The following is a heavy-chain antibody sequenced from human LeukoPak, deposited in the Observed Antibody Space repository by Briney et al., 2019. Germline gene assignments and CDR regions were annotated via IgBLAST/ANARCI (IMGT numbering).Heavy chain of an antibody. D-gene: IGHD3-22*01. CDR3: ARDVGYYDSSGYVSDY. CDR2: IYYSGST. J-gene: IGHJ4*02. V-gene: IGHV4-39*07. CDR1: GGSISSSSYY. Sequence: SETLSLTCTVSGGSISSSSYYWGWIRQPPGKGLEWIGGIYYSGSTYYNPSLKSRVTISVDKSKNQFSLKLSSVTAADTAVYYCARDVGYYDSSGYVSDYWGQGTLVTVSS.